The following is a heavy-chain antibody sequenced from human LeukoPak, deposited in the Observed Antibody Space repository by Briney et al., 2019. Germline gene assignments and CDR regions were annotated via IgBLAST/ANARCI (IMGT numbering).Heavy chain of an antibody. V-gene: IGHV1-46*01. Sequence: ASVKVSCKASGYTFTGYYMHWVRQAPGQGLEWMGIINPSGGSTSYAQKFQGRVTMTRDMSTSTVYMELSSLRSEDTAVYYCARGYYYDSNSFARSPPNDYWGQGTLVTVSS. J-gene: IGHJ4*02. D-gene: IGHD3-22*01. CDR3: ARGYYYDSNSFARSPPNDY. CDR1: GYTFTGYY. CDR2: INPSGGST.